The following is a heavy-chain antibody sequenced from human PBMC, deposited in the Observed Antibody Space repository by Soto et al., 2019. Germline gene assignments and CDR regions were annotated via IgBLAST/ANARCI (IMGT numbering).Heavy chain of an antibody. J-gene: IGHJ3*02. D-gene: IGHD2-2*01. Sequence: SETLSLTCAVYGGSFSGYCWSWIRQPPGKGLEWIGEINHSESTNYNPSLKSRVTISVDTSKNQFSLKLSSVTAADSAVYYCARGPVVVPAAIGAFDIWGQGTMVTVSS. CDR1: GGSFSGYC. CDR2: INHSEST. CDR3: ARGPVVVPAAIGAFDI. V-gene: IGHV4-34*01.